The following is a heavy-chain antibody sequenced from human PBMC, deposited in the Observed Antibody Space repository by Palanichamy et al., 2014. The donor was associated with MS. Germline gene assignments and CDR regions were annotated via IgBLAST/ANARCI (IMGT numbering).Heavy chain of an antibody. CDR3: AKDRGLAYGDYPGYFDY. V-gene: IGHV3-23*01. CDR2: ISSSGGST. J-gene: IGHJ4*02. Sequence: VRQAPGKGLEWVSGISSSGGSTYYADSVKGRFTISRDNSKNTLYLQMNSLGAEDTAVYYCAKDRGLAYGDYPGYFDYWGQGTLVTVSS. D-gene: IGHD4-17*01.